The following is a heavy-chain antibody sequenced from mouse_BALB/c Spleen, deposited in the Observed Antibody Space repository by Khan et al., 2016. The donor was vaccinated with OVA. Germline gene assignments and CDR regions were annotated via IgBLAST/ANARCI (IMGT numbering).Heavy chain of an antibody. J-gene: IGHJ3*02. CDR3: ARHGSTSWFGY. CDR1: GYSFTTYY. D-gene: IGHD1-1*01. CDR2: IDPFNGGS. V-gene: IGHV1-31*01. Sequence: VQLQQSGPELMKPGASLKISCKASGYSFTTYYIHWVKQSHGKTLEWIGYIDPFNGGSTYNQKFKVKATLTVDKSSSTAYMHLSSLTSEDSAVYYCARHGSTSWFGYWGQGTLVTVSA.